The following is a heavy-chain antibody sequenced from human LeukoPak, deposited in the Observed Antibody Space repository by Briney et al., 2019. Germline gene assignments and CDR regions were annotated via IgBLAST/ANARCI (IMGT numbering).Heavy chain of an antibody. CDR3: AREVWGGGGYYFDY. J-gene: IGHJ4*02. V-gene: IGHV7-4-1*02. Sequence: GASVKVSCKASEYTFTSYAMNWVRQAPGQGLEWMGWINTNTGNPTYAQGFTGRFVFSLDTSVSTAYLQISSLKAEDTAVYYCAREVWGGGGYYFDYWGQGTLVTVSS. D-gene: IGHD4-23*01. CDR2: INTNTGNP. CDR1: EYTFTSYA.